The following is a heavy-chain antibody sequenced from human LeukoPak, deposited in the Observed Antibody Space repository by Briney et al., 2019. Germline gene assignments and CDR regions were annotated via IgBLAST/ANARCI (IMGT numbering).Heavy chain of an antibody. Sequence: ASVKVSCKASGYTFTSYGISWVRQAPGQGLEWMGWISAYNGNTNYAQKLQGRVTMTTDTSTSTAYMELRSLRSDDTAVYYCARGGYSYGPMGYYYYMDVWGKGTTVTVSS. CDR1: GYTFTSYG. J-gene: IGHJ6*03. CDR3: ARGGYSYGPMGYYYYMDV. V-gene: IGHV1-18*01. CDR2: ISAYNGNT. D-gene: IGHD5-18*01.